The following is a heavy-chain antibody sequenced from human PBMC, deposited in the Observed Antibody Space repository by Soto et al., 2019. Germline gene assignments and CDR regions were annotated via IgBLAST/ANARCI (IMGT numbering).Heavy chain of an antibody. Sequence: EVQLVESGGALVQPGGSLRLSCAASGFTFSNYWMHWVRQAPGKGLVWISRMNSDGSNTVYADAVKGRFTISRDNAKNTLDLQTNSLRVEATAAYYCAASKGGVRKAPTAYWGPGTLVTVSS. J-gene: IGHJ4*02. V-gene: IGHV3-74*01. D-gene: IGHD1-26*01. CDR2: MNSDGSNT. CDR1: GFTFSNYW. CDR3: AASKGGVRKAPTAY.